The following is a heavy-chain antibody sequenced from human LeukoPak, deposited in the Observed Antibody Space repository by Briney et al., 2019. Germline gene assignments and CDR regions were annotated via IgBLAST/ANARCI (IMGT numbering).Heavy chain of an antibody. D-gene: IGHD4-17*01. Sequence: SETLSLTCTVSGGSISSYYWSWIRQPPGKGLEWIGYIYYSGSTNYNPSLKSRVTISVDTSKNQFSLKLSSVTAADTAVYYCARWYGDYGSNWFDPWGQGTLVTVSS. V-gene: IGHV4-59*01. J-gene: IGHJ5*02. CDR2: IYYSGST. CDR1: GGSISSYY. CDR3: ARWYGDYGSNWFDP.